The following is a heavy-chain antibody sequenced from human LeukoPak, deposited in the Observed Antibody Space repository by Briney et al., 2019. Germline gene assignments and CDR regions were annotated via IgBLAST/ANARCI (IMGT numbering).Heavy chain of an antibody. CDR2: IIPIFGTA. CDR3: ARAPLGYCSSTSCSRSYYFDY. J-gene: IGHJ4*02. V-gene: IGHV1-69*05. CDR1: GGTFSSYA. Sequence: ASVKVSCKASGGTFSSYAISWVRQAPGQGLEWMGGIIPIFGTANYAQKFQGRVTITTDESTSTAYMELSSLRSEDTAVYYCARAPLGYCSSTSCSRSYYFDYWGQGTLVTVSS. D-gene: IGHD2-2*01.